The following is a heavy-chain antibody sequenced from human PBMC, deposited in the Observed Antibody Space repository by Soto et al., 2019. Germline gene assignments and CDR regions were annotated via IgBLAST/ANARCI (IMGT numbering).Heavy chain of an antibody. J-gene: IGHJ4*02. Sequence: SETLSLTCAVYGGSFSGYYWSWIRQPPGKGLEWIGEINHSGSTNYNPSLKSRVTISVDTSKNQFSLKLSSVTAADTAVYYCARVGKTYCGGDCYHYYFDYWGQGTLVTVPS. CDR2: INHSGST. V-gene: IGHV4-34*01. D-gene: IGHD2-21*02. CDR1: GGSFSGYY. CDR3: ARVGKTYCGGDCYHYYFDY.